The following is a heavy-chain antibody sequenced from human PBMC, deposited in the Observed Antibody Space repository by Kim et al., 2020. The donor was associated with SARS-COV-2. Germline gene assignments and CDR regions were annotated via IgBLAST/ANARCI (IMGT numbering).Heavy chain of an antibody. CDR2: ISSSSSYI. V-gene: IGHV3-21*01. CDR3: ARGNSVAATTGSYYYYGMDV. D-gene: IGHD2-15*01. Sequence: GGSLRLSCAASGFTFSSYSMNWVRQAPGKGLEWVSSISSSSSYIYYADSVKGRFTISRDNAKNSLYLQMNSLRAEDTAVYYCARGNSVAATTGSYYYYGMDVWGQGTTVTVSS. CDR1: GFTFSSYS. J-gene: IGHJ6*02.